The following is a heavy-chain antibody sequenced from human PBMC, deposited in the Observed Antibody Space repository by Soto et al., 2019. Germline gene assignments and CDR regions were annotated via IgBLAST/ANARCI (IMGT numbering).Heavy chain of an antibody. Sequence: EVQLLESGGGLVQPGGSLRLSCAASGFTFSSYAMNWVRQAPGKGLEWVSVISGSGDSTYYADSVKGRFTISRDNSKNTLYLQMNSLSAVDTAVYDCARRRSSWYFDYWGQGTLVTVSS. D-gene: IGHD6-13*01. V-gene: IGHV3-23*01. CDR1: GFTFSSYA. CDR2: ISGSGDST. J-gene: IGHJ4*02. CDR3: ARRRSSWYFDY.